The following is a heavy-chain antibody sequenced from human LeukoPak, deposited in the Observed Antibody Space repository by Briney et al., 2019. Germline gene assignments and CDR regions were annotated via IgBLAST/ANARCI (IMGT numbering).Heavy chain of an antibody. V-gene: IGHV3-74*01. CDR2: INSDGSST. J-gene: IGHJ2*01. D-gene: IGHD3-16*01. Sequence: GGSLRLSCAASGFTFSSYWMHWVRQAPGKGLVWVSRINSDGSSTIYADSVKGRFTISRDNAKNTLYLQMNSLRAEDTAVYYCARSPLGWGYWYFDLWGRGTLVTVSS. CDR1: GFTFSSYW. CDR3: ARSPLGWGYWYFDL.